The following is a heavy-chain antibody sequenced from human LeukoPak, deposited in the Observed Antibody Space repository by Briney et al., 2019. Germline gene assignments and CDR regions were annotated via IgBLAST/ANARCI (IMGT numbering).Heavy chain of an antibody. CDR3: ARGRQCDY. CDR1: GFIVSSNY. Sequence: GGSLRLSCVASGFIVSSNYMNWVRQAPGKELEWISILYSGGTAFYADSVKGRFTISRDNSKNTLYLQMNSLRADDTAMYYCARGRQCDYWGQGTLVTVSS. CDR2: LYSGGTA. J-gene: IGHJ4*02. D-gene: IGHD4-11*01. V-gene: IGHV3-53*01.